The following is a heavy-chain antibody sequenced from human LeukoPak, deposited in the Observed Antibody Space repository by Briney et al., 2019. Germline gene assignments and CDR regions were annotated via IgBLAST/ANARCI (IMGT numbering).Heavy chain of an antibody. D-gene: IGHD3-9*01. Sequence: GASVKVSCKASGYTFTSYDINWVRQATGQGLEWMGWMNPNSGNTGYAQKFQGRVTMTRNTSISTAYMELSSLRSEDTAVYYCARGRTYYDILTGYLGYYYYMDVWGKGTTVTISS. CDR3: ARGRTYYDILTGYLGYYYYMDV. CDR2: MNPNSGNT. CDR1: GYTFTSYD. V-gene: IGHV1-8*01. J-gene: IGHJ6*03.